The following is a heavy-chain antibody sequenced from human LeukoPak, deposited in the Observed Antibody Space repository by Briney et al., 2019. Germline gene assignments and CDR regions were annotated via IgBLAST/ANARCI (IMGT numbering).Heavy chain of an antibody. Sequence: PSETLSLTCTVSGGSISSYYWSWIRQPAGKGLEWIGRIYTSGSTNYNPSLKSRVTMSVDTSKNQFSLKLSSVTAADTAVYYCAAGPIAASYYYYYMDVWGKGTTVTVSS. V-gene: IGHV4-4*07. J-gene: IGHJ6*03. D-gene: IGHD6-13*01. CDR3: AAGPIAASYYYYYMDV. CDR1: GGSISSYY. CDR2: IYTSGST.